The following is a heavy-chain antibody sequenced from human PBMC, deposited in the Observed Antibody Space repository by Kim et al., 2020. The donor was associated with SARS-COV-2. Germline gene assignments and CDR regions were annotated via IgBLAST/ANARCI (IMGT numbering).Heavy chain of an antibody. CDR1: GYTFTSYA. CDR3: AREMKVGYCSGDNCPGDY. D-gene: IGHD2-15*01. Sequence: ASVKVSCKASGYTFTSYAMHWVRQAPGQRLEWMGWINAGDGNTKYSQKFQGRVTITRDTSANTAYLELSSLISEDTAVYYCAREMKVGYCSGDNCPGDYWGQGTLVTVSS. V-gene: IGHV1-3*01. J-gene: IGHJ4*02. CDR2: INAGDGNT.